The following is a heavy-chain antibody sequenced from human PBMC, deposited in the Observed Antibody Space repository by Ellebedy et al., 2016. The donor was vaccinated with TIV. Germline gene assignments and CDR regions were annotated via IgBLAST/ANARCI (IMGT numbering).Heavy chain of an antibody. D-gene: IGHD1-1*01. Sequence: SETLSLXCTVSGGSVSSGSYYWSWIRQPPGKGLEWIGYIYYSGSTNYNPSLKSRVTISVDTSKNQFSLKLSSVTAADTAVYYCASWSTPTGYYYYGMDVWGQGTTVTVSS. CDR1: GGSVSSGSYY. J-gene: IGHJ6*02. V-gene: IGHV4-61*01. CDR3: ASWSTPTGYYYYGMDV. CDR2: IYYSGST.